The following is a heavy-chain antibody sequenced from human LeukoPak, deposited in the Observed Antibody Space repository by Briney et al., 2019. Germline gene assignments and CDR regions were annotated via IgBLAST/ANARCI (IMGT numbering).Heavy chain of an antibody. CDR1: GFTFSTYA. J-gene: IGHJ4*02. CDR3: AKDTEAACFDF. Sequence: GGSLRLSCAASGFTFSTYAMSWVRQAPGKGLEWVSAISGSGGSTYYADSVTGRFTISRDNSKNTLYLQMNSLRAEDTAVYYCAKDTEAACFDFWGQGTLVTVSS. V-gene: IGHV3-23*01. CDR2: ISGSGGST. D-gene: IGHD6-13*01.